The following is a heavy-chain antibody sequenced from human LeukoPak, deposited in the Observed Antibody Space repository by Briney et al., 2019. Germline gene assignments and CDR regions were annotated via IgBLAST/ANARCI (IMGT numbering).Heavy chain of an antibody. D-gene: IGHD6-13*01. V-gene: IGHV4-39*01. CDR1: GVSISSSSYY. CDR2: IYDSEST. CDR3: ARLSYTYSSSWYGSAVAADY. Sequence: PSETLSLTCTVSGVSISSSSYYWGWIRQPPGKGLEWIGSIYDSESTYYNSSLKSRVTISVDTSKNQVSLKLNSVTAADSAMYYCARLSYTYSSSWYGSAVAADYWGQGTLVTVSS. J-gene: IGHJ4*02.